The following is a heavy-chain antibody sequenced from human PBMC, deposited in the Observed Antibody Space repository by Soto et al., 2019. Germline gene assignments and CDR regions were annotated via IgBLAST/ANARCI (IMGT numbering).Heavy chain of an antibody. J-gene: IGHJ6*02. V-gene: IGHV1-69*13. CDR2: IIPIFGTA. CDR1: GGTFSSYA. Sequence: VKVSCKASGGTFSSYAISWVRQAPGQGLEWMGGIIPIFGTANYAQKFQGRVTITADESTSTAYMELSSLRSGDTAVYYCARRVYGSGSYYYGMDVWGQGTTVTVSS. CDR3: ARRVYGSGSYYYGMDV. D-gene: IGHD3-10*01.